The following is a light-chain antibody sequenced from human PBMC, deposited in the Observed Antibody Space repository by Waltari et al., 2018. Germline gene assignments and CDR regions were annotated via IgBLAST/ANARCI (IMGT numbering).Light chain of an antibody. V-gene: IGLV2-11*01. J-gene: IGLJ2*01. CDR2: DVT. Sequence: QSALTQPRSVSGSPGQSVTISCTGTSSDVGGSDYVPWYQHHPGKAPKLMICDVTKRPAGVPDRVSGSKSGSTASLTISGLQAEDEADYYCCSYAGSYTHVVFGGGTKLTVL. CDR3: CSYAGSYTHVV. CDR1: SSDVGGSDY.